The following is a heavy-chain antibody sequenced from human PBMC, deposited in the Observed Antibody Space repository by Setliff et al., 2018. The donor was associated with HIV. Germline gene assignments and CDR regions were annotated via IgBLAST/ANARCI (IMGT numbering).Heavy chain of an antibody. Sequence: SETLSLTCAVYGGSFSGYCWSWIRQPPGKGLEWIGEINHSGRTKYNTSLKSRVTTSVDTSKNQFSLRLSSVTAADTAVYYCVRVSCSSWYSIPRNYYYSMDVWGEGTTVTVSS. CDR2: INHSGRT. CDR1: GGSFSGYC. V-gene: IGHV4-34*01. CDR3: VRVSCSSWYSIPRNYYYSMDV. D-gene: IGHD6-13*01. J-gene: IGHJ6*03.